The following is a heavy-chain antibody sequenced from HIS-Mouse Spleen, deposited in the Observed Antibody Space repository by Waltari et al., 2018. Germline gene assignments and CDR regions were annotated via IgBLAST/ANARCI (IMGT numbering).Heavy chain of an antibody. CDR3: AREIPYSSSWYDWYFDL. V-gene: IGHV4-39*07. CDR1: GCPPRSSSYY. CDR2: IYYSGST. J-gene: IGHJ2*01. D-gene: IGHD6-13*01. Sequence: QLQLQESGPGLVKPSETLSLTCTVSGCPPRSSSYYWRWIRQPPGKGLEWLGSIYYSGSTYYNPSLKSRVTISVDTSKNQFSLKLSSVTAADTAVYYCAREIPYSSSWYDWYFDLWGRGTLVTVSS.